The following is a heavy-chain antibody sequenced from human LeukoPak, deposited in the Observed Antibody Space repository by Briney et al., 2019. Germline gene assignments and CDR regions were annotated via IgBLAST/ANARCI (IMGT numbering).Heavy chain of an antibody. D-gene: IGHD1-26*01. CDR2: IWYDGSNK. J-gene: IGHJ4*02. CDR3: ARDRGSYWDGGNDY. V-gene: IGHV3-33*01. CDR1: GFTFSSYG. Sequence: PGGSLRLSCAASGFTFSSYGMHWVRQAPGKGLEWVAGIWYDGSNKYYADSVKGRFHISRDNSKNTLYLQMNSLRAEDTAVYYCARDRGSYWDGGNDYWGQGTLVTVSS.